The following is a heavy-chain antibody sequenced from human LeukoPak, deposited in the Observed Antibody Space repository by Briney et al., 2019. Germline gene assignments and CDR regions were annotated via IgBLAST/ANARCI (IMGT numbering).Heavy chain of an antibody. D-gene: IGHD6-19*01. CDR3: ASGGDSSGWVFVDY. CDR2: IYTSGST. CDR1: GGSISSGSYY. V-gene: IGHV4-61*02. J-gene: IGHJ4*02. Sequence: SQTLSLTCTVSGGSISSGSYYWSWIRQPAGKGLDWIGRIYTSGSTNYNPSLKSRVTISVDTSKNQFSLKLSSVTAADTAVYYCASGGDSSGWVFVDYWGQGTLVTVSS.